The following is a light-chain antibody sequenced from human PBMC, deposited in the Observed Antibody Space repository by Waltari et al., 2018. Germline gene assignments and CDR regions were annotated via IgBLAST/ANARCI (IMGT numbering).Light chain of an antibody. J-gene: IGLJ3*02. Sequence: QSVLTQPPSASGTPGQRVTIFCSGSTSNIGSNYVYWYQHLPGTAPKVLIYRNNPRPSGVPDRFSGSKSDTSASLAISGLRSEDDAHYYCAVWDDSLSGWVFGGGTKVTVL. V-gene: IGLV1-47*01. CDR1: TSNIGSNY. CDR2: RNN. CDR3: AVWDDSLSGWV.